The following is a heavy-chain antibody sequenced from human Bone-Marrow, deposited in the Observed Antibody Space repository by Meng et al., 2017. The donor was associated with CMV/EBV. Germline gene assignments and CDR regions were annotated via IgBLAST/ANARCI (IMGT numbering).Heavy chain of an antibody. J-gene: IGHJ3*02. CDR2: ISSSSSYI. D-gene: IGHD1-26*01. CDR3: ARVSYSGSSPAAFDI. CDR1: GFTFSSYG. Sequence: GESLKISCTASGFTFSSYGMNWVRQVPGKGLEWVSSISSSSSYIYYAVSVKGRFTISRDNSKNSLYLQMNSLRAEDTAGYYCARVSYSGSSPAAFDIWGQGTMVTVSS. V-gene: IGHV3-21*01.